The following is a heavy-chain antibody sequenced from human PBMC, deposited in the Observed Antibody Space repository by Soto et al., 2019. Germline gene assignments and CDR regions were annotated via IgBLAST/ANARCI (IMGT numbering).Heavy chain of an antibody. CDR1: GFSLSTSGVG. CDR3: AHSLFKARRFGELFHY. D-gene: IGHD3-10*01. Sequence: QITLKESGPTLVKPTQTLTLTCTFSGFSLSTSGVGVGWIRQPPGKALEWLALIYWDDDKRYSPSLKSRLTSTKDTSKNQVVLTMTNMDPVDTATYYCAHSLFKARRFGELFHYWGQGTLVTVSS. J-gene: IGHJ4*02. CDR2: IYWDDDK. V-gene: IGHV2-5*02.